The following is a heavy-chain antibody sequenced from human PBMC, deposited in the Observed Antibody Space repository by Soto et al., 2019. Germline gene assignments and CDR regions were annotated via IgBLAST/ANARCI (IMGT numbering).Heavy chain of an antibody. CDR3: ARHSLALRKNNWFDP. V-gene: IGHV4-39*01. D-gene: IGHD3-3*02. CDR1: GDSIISSDFY. Sequence: PSEPLSLTCTVSGDSIISSDFYWCWVRQPPGKGLEWIGSIFYLGSSYYNPSLKSRVTMSVDTSKNQFSLRLRSVTAADTALYFCARHSLALRKNNWFDPWGHGIMVTVS. J-gene: IGHJ5*02. CDR2: IFYLGSS.